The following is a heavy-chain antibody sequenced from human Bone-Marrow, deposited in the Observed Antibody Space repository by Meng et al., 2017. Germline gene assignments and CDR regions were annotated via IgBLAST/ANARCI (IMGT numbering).Heavy chain of an antibody. Sequence: GESLKISCEASGFTFSSYSMNWVRQAPGKGLKWVSSISSSSSYIYYADSVKGRFTISRDNAKNSLYLQMNSLRAEDTAVYYCARNSVAEDAFDIWGQGTMVTVSS. J-gene: IGHJ3*02. CDR3: ARNSVAEDAFDI. D-gene: IGHD2-15*01. V-gene: IGHV3-21*01. CDR1: GFTFSSYS. CDR2: ISSSSSYI.